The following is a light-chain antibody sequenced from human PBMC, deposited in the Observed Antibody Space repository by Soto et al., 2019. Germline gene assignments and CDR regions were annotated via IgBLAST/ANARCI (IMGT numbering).Light chain of an antibody. CDR2: GAS. J-gene: IGKJ5*01. CDR3: QQYGSSPPIT. Sequence: EIVLTQSPGTLSLSPGERATLSCRASQSVSNNYLAWYQQKPGQAPRLFIYGASNRATGIPDRFSGSGSRTDFALTISRLEPEDFAVYYCQQYGSSPPITFGQGTRLEIK. V-gene: IGKV3-20*01. CDR1: QSVSNNY.